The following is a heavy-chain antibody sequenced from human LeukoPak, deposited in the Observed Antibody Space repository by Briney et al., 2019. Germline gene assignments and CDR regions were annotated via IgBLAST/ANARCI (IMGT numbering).Heavy chain of an antibody. D-gene: IGHD5-12*01. Sequence: SETLSLTCTVSGGSISNYYWSWTRQPPGKGLEWIGYIYYRGSTNYNPSLKSRVTISVDTSKNQFSLKLSSVTAADTAVYYCARVHSGYDFGNRKYYYFDYWGQGTLVTVSS. J-gene: IGHJ4*02. CDR3: ARVHSGYDFGNRKYYYFDY. CDR2: IYYRGST. V-gene: IGHV4-59*08. CDR1: GGSISNYY.